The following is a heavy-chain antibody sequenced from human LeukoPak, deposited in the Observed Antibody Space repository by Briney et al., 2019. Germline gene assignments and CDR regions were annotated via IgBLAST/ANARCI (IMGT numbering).Heavy chain of an antibody. V-gene: IGHV4-39*01. D-gene: IGHD1-1*01. J-gene: IGHJ4*02. CDR1: GGXISSSSYY. CDR3: ARPGWKGSLDY. CDR2: IYYSGST. Sequence: SETLSLTCTVSGGXISSSSYYWGWIRQPPGKGLVWIGSIYYSGSTYYNPSLKSRVTISVDTSKNQFSLKLSSVTAADTAVYYCARPGWKGSLDYWGQGTLVTVSS.